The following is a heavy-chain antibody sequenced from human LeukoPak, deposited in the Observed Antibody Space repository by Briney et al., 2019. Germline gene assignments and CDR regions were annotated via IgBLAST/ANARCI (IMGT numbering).Heavy chain of an antibody. V-gene: IGHV1-46*01. CDR2: INPSGGST. CDR1: GYTFTSYY. Sequence: GSVKVSCKASGYTFTSYYMHWVRQAPGQGLEWMGIINPSGGSTSYAQKFQGRVTMTRDTSTSTVYMELSSLRSEDTAVYYCARDGIGELFGGLQWGQGTLVTVSS. J-gene: IGHJ4*02. D-gene: IGHD3-10*01. CDR3: ARDGIGELFGGLQ.